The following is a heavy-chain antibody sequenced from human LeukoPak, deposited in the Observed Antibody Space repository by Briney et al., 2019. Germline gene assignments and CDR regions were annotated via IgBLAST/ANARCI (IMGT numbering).Heavy chain of an antibody. CDR2: INPNSGGT. Sequence: ASVKVSCKASGYTFTGYYMHWVRQAPGQGLEWMGWINPNSGGTNYAQKFQGRVTMTRDTSISTAYMELSRLRSDDTAVYYCARDPLNKWEEVDYWGQGTLVTVSS. CDR3: ARDPLNKWEEVDY. CDR1: GYTFTGYY. J-gene: IGHJ4*02. V-gene: IGHV1-2*02. D-gene: IGHD1-26*01.